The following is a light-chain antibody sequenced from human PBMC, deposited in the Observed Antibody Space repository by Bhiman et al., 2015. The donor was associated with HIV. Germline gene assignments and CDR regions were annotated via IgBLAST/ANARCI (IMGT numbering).Light chain of an antibody. CDR1: NIESKS. CDR3: QVWDSSSDHPV. J-gene: IGLJ3*02. Sequence: SYELTQPPSVSVAPGKSASITCGGNNIESKSVHWYQKRPGQAPVLVIYYDSDRPSGIPERFSGSNSGNTATLTISRVEAGDEADYYCQVWDSSSDHPVFGGGTKLTVL. CDR2: YDS. V-gene: IGLV3-21*04.